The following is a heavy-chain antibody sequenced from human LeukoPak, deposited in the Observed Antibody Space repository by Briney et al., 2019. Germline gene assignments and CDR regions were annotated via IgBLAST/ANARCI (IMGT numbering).Heavy chain of an antibody. Sequence: GGSLRLSCAASGFTFSNYVMNGVRQAPGKGLEWVSGSSGSGGTTYYADSVNGRLTISRDNSKTSMSLQVSRLRAEDTAVYYCAKTNGYYSDWGQGTLVTVSS. D-gene: IGHD3-22*01. V-gene: IGHV3-23*01. CDR3: AKTNGYYSD. J-gene: IGHJ4*02. CDR1: GFTFSNYV. CDR2: SSGSGGTT.